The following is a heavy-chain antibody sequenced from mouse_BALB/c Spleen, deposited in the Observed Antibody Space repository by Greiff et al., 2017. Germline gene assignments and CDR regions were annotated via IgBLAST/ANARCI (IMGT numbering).Heavy chain of an antibody. J-gene: IGHJ3*01. CDR1: GFTFSSYG. CDR2: ISSGGSYT. CDR3: ARHEGGGNYVAY. V-gene: IGHV5-6*01. Sequence: DVHLVESGGDLVKPGGSLKLSCAASGFTFSSYGMSWVRQTPDKRLEWVATISSGGSYTYYPDSVKGRFTISRDNAKNTLYLQMSSLKSEDTAMYYCARHEGGGNYVAYWGQGTLVTVSA. D-gene: IGHD2-1*01.